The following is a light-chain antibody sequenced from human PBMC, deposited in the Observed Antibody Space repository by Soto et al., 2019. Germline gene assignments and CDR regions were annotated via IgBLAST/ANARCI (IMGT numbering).Light chain of an antibody. J-gene: IGLJ2*01. CDR1: SSDVGGYNY. Sequence: QAVVTQPRSVSGSPGPSVTISCTGTSSDVGGYNYVSWYQQHPGKAPKLMIYDVSKRPSGVPDRFSGSKSGNTASLTISGLQAEDEADYYCCSYAGSYDVVFGGGTKLTVL. CDR2: DVS. CDR3: CSYAGSYDVV. V-gene: IGLV2-11*01.